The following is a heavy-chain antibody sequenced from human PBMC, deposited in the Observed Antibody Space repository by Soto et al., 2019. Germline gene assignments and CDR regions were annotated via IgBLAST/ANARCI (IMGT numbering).Heavy chain of an antibody. CDR2: IHYSGST. CDR3: ARHQNLRWFGP. Sequence: SKTLSLTCTVSGDSISTSNYYWGWIRQPPGKGPEWIGNIHYSGSTFYNPSLKSRVTISVDTSKNQFSLKLSSVTAADTAVYYCARHQNLRWFGPWGQGTLVTVSS. CDR1: GDSISTSNYY. V-gene: IGHV4-39*01. J-gene: IGHJ5*02.